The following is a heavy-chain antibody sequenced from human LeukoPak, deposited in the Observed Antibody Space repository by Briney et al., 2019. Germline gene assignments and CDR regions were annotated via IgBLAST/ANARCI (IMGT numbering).Heavy chain of an antibody. CDR2: VYYSGGT. D-gene: IGHD4-11*01. CDR3: ARERGYSNYGLHYFDY. J-gene: IGHJ4*02. V-gene: IGHV4-59*01. Sequence: SETLSLTCTVSGGSISSYYWSWIRQPPGKGLEWIGYVYYSGGTNYNPSLKSRVTISVDTSKNQFSLKLSSVTAADTAVYYCARERGYSNYGLHYFDYWGQGTRVTGSS. CDR1: GGSISSYY.